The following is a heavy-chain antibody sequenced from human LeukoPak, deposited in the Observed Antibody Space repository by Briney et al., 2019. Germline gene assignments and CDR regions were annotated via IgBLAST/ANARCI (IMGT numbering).Heavy chain of an antibody. D-gene: IGHD2-2*01. CDR1: GGSISSYY. CDR3: ARGDQLLPSDY. CDR2: IYYSGST. J-gene: IGHJ4*02. Sequence: SETLPLICTVSGGSISSYYWSWIRQPPGKGLEWIGYIYYSGSTNYNPSLKSRVTISVDTSKNQFSLKLSSVTAADTAVYYCARGDQLLPSDYWGQGTLVTVSS. V-gene: IGHV4-59*01.